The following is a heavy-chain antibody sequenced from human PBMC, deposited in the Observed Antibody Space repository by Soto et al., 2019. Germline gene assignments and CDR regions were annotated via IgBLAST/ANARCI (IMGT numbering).Heavy chain of an antibody. J-gene: IGHJ5*02. V-gene: IGHV4-31*03. CDR2: IYYSGST. Sequence: PSETLSLTCTVSGGSISSGVYYWSWIRQHPGKGLEWIGYIYYSGSTYYNPSLKSRVTISVDTSKNQFSLKLSSVTAADTAVYYCARAHCSSTSCQVQRGEHLNWFDPWGQGTLVTVSS. CDR1: GGSISSGVYY. D-gene: IGHD2-2*01. CDR3: ARAHCSSTSCQVQRGEHLNWFDP.